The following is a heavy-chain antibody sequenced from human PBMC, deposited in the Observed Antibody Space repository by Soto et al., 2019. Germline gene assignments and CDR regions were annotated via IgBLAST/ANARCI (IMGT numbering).Heavy chain of an antibody. Sequence: GGSLRLSCAASGFTFSSYWMSWVRQAPGKGLEWVANIKQDGSEKYYVDSVKGRFTISRDNAKNSLYLQMNSLRAEDTAVYYCAREVDDYGAPFYYYYGMDVWGQGTTVTVSS. V-gene: IGHV3-7*05. CDR2: IKQDGSEK. D-gene: IGHD4-17*01. CDR3: AREVDDYGAPFYYYYGMDV. CDR1: GFTFSSYW. J-gene: IGHJ6*02.